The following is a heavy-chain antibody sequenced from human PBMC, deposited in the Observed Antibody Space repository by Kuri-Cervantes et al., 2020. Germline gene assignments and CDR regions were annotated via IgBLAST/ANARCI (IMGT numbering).Heavy chain of an antibody. J-gene: IGHJ6*02. V-gene: IGHV1-69*04. D-gene: IGHD3-10*01. Sequence: SVKVSCKASGYTFTSYGISWVRQAPGQGLERMGRIIPILGIANYAQKFQGRVTITADKSTSTAYMELSSLRSEDTAVYYCARDIEKGSYGSGSYPDAGRGYYYGMDVWGQGTTVTVSS. CDR2: IIPILGIA. CDR3: ARDIEKGSYGSGSYPDAGRGYYYGMDV. CDR1: GYTFTSYG.